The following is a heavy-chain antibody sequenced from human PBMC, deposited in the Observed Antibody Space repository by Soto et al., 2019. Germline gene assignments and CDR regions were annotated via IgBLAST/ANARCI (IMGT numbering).Heavy chain of an antibody. V-gene: IGHV3-23*01. CDR3: VKGQSSSWSTTGGMDV. CDR2: IDDSGVGT. J-gene: IGHJ6*02. CDR1: GFTFSTFA. D-gene: IGHD2-2*01. Sequence: EVQLLESGGRLVQPGGSLRLSCAASGFTFSTFAMTWVRQAPGKGLEWVSGIDDSGVGTYYADSVKGRLTISRDNSTIMLYLQMDSLRGEDTAVYYCVKGQSSSWSTTGGMDVWGQGTTVIVSS.